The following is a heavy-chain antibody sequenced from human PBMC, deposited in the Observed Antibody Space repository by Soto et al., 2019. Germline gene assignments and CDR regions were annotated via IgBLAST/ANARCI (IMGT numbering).Heavy chain of an antibody. CDR2: IRSKTNSYAT. V-gene: IGHV3-73*01. J-gene: IGHJ4*02. D-gene: IGHD6-19*01. CDR1: GFTFGGSA. CDR3: TRQTDDVKWMVVPPDYNFDY. Sequence: GGSLRLSCAASGFTFGGSAMHWVRQASGKGLEWVGHIRSKTNSYATAYAESVKGRFTISRDDSMNTAYLQMNSLKTEDTAVYFCTRQTDDVKWMVVPPDYNFDYWGPGTLVTVYS.